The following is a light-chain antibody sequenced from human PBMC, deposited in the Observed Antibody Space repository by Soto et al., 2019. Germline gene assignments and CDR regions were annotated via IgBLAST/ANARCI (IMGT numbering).Light chain of an antibody. J-gene: IGKJ2*01. Sequence: EIVWTQSPGTLSLSPADRATLSCRASQTVTYDYLAWYQQRPGQAPRLLIWNSVNRASGIPDRFSGRGSGTDFTVTISRLEPGDFAVYYCQQYGISPGYTFGQGTRLEIK. CDR3: QQYGISPGYT. V-gene: IGKV3-20*01. CDR1: QTVTYDY. CDR2: NSV.